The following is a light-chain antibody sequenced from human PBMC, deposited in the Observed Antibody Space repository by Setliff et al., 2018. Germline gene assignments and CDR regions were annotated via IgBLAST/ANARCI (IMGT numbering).Light chain of an antibody. Sequence: QSVLTQPPSASGTPGQRVTISCSGSSFNIGSNTVNWYQQLPGTAPKLLIYRNNQRPSGVPDRFSGSKSGTSASLAISGLQSEDEADYYCAAWDDSLNGYVFGTGTKVTVL. V-gene: IGLV1-44*01. CDR2: RNN. J-gene: IGLJ1*01. CDR1: SFNIGSNT. CDR3: AAWDDSLNGYV.